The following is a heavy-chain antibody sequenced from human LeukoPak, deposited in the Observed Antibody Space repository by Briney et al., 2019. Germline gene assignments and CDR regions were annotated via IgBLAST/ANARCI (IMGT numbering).Heavy chain of an antibody. CDR3: ARGLDSGYYYDSSGYPAAFDI. CDR1: GGSISSYY. V-gene: IGHV4-59*01. CDR2: IYYSGST. J-gene: IGHJ3*02. D-gene: IGHD3-22*01. Sequence: SETLSLTCNVSGGSISSYYWRWIRQPPGKGLEWIGYIYYSGSTNYNPSLKSRVTISVDTSKNQFSLKLSSVTAADTAVYYCARGLDSGYYYDSSGYPAAFDIWGQGTMVTVSS.